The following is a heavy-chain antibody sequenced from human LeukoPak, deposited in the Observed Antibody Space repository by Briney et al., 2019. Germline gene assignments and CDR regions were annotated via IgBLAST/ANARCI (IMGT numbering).Heavy chain of an antibody. V-gene: IGHV4-34*01. CDR1: SGSFSGYY. CDR3: ARNRADGSGTYYQKNPLNFGS. CDR2: INHSGST. Sequence: SETLSLTCAVYSGSFSGYYWSWIRQSPGKGLEWIGEINHSGSTNYNPSLKSRITVSVDTSKNQFSLKLRSVTAADTAMYYCARNRADGSGTYYQKNPLNFGSWGQGTLVTVSS. J-gene: IGHJ4*02. D-gene: IGHD3-10*01.